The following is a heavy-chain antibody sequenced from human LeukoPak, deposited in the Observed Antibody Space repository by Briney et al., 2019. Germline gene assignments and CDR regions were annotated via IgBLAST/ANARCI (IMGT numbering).Heavy chain of an antibody. Sequence: GGSLRLSCAASGFTFSSYAMSWVRQAPGKGLEWVSAISASGGSTYYADSVKGRFTISRDNSQNTLYLQMNSLRAEDTAVYYCAKSPVVTIRFFDPWGQGTLVTVSS. CDR2: ISASGGST. V-gene: IGHV3-23*01. D-gene: IGHD5-12*01. J-gene: IGHJ5*02. CDR3: AKSPVVTIRFFDP. CDR1: GFTFSSYA.